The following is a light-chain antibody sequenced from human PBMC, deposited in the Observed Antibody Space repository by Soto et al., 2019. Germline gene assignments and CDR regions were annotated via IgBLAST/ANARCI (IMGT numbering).Light chain of an antibody. CDR1: QSVSSN. V-gene: IGKV3-15*01. J-gene: IGKJ2*01. CDR3: QQYNNWPPWWYT. Sequence: EIVMTQSPATLSVSPGERATLSCRASQSVSSNLAWYQQKPGQAPRLLIYGASTRATGIPARFSGSGSGTEFTLTISSLQSEDFAVYYCQQYNNWPPWWYTFGQGTKLEIK. CDR2: GAS.